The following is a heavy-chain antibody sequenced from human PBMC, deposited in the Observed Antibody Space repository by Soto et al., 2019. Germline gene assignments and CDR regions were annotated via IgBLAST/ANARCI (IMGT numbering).Heavy chain of an antibody. CDR2: IYYSGST. CDR3: ARHAYDFWSGHPNPRYYYGMDV. CDR1: GGSISSYY. Sequence: SETLSLTCTVSGGSISSYYWSWIRQPPGKGLEWIGYIYYSGSTYYNPSLKSRVTISVDKSISTAYLQWSSLKATDTAMYYCARHAYDFWSGHPNPRYYYGMDVWGQGTTVTVSS. J-gene: IGHJ6*02. D-gene: IGHD3-3*01. V-gene: IGHV4-59*08.